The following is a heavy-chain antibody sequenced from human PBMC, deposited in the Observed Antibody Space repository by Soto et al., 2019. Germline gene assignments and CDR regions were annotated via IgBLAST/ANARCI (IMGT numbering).Heavy chain of an antibody. V-gene: IGHV4-59*01. CDR1: GGSISSYY. Sequence: PSETLSLTCTVSGGSISSYYWSWIRQPPGKGLEWIGYIYYSGSTNYNPSLKSRVTISVDTSKNQFSLKLSSVTAADTAVYYCARGGPNCSSTSCYQDYWGQGTLVTSPQ. D-gene: IGHD2-2*01. CDR2: IYYSGST. J-gene: IGHJ4*02. CDR3: ARGGPNCSSTSCYQDY.